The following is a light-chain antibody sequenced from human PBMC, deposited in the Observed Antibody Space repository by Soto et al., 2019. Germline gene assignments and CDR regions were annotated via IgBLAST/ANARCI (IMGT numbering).Light chain of an antibody. CDR1: QSVSSY. CDR2: DAS. V-gene: IGKV3-11*01. J-gene: IGKJ5*01. Sequence: EIVLTQSPATLSLSPGERATLSCRASQSVSSYLAWYQQKPGQAPRLLIYDASIRATGVPARFSGSGSGTDFTLTISTLEPEDFALYYCQQRSNWPPITVGQGTRLEIK. CDR3: QQRSNWPPIT.